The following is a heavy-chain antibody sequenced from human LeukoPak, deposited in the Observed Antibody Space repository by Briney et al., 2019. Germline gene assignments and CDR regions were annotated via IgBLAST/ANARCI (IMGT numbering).Heavy chain of an antibody. CDR2: INPSGGST. CDR3: ARGRRDGYNYYYYYGMDV. CDR1: GYTFTSYY. D-gene: IGHD5-24*01. J-gene: IGHJ6*02. V-gene: IGHV1-46*01. Sequence: ASVKVSCKASGYTFTSYYMHWVRRAPGQGLEWMGIINPSGGSTSYAQKFQGRVTMTRDTSTSTVYMELSSLRSEDTAVYYCARGRRDGYNYYYYYGMDVWGQGTTVTVSS.